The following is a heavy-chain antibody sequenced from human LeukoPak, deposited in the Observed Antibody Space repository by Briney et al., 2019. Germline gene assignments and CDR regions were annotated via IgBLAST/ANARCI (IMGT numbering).Heavy chain of an antibody. D-gene: IGHD2-15*01. V-gene: IGHV1-18*04. CDR2: ISAYNGNT. J-gene: IGHJ4*02. Sequence: GASVRVSCKASGYTFTSYGTSWVRQAPGQGLEWMGWISAYNGNTNYAQKLQGRVTMTTDTSTSTAYMELRSLRSDDTAVYYCSLGYCSGGSCYYDYWGQGTLVTVSS. CDR1: GYTFTSYG. CDR3: SLGYCSGGSCYYDY.